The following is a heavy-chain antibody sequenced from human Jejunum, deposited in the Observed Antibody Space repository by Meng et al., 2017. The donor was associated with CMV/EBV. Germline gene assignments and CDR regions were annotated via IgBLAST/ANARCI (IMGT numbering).Heavy chain of an antibody. CDR1: GDSISNYY. CDR2: IYTSGST. V-gene: IGHV4-4*07. Sequence: QVQLQGSGPGLVKPSETLSLTCSVSGDSISNYYWTWIRQPAGKGLEWIGRIYTSGSTNYNPSVKSRVSMSVDKSQNHFSLRLSSVTAADTAVYYCTTLYGDSISWGQGTLVTVSS. CDR3: TTLYGDSIS. D-gene: IGHD4-17*01. J-gene: IGHJ4*02.